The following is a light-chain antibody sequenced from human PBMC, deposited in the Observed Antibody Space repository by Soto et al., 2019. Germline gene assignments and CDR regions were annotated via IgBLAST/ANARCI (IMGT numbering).Light chain of an antibody. V-gene: IGLV2-8*01. CDR1: SSDVGGYNY. CDR3: SSYAGSNNFVV. CDR2: EVS. Sequence: QSALTQPPSASGSPGQSVTISCTGTSSDVGGYNYVSWYQQHPGKAPKLMIYEVSKRPSGVPDRFSGSKSGNTASLTGSGLQAEDEADYYCSSYAGSNNFVVFGGGTKVTAL. J-gene: IGLJ2*01.